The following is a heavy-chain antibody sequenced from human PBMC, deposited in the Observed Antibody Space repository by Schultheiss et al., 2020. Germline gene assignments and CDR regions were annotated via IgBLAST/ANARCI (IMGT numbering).Heavy chain of an antibody. CDR2: LYGGGGK. CDR3: ARQSDGASGLDY. Sequence: CGSLRISCAASGFTVSSSYMSWVRQAPGKGLEWVSILYGGGGKYYADSVKGRFAISRDNSTNTLYLEMNSLRDEDTAVYYCARQSDGASGLDYWGQGTLVTVSS. CDR1: GFTVSSSY. J-gene: IGHJ4*02. D-gene: IGHD4/OR15-4a*01. V-gene: IGHV3-53*01.